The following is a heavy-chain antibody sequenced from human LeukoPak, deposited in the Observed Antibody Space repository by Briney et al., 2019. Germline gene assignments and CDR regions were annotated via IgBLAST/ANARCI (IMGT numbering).Heavy chain of an antibody. J-gene: IGHJ5*02. CDR2: IYYSGST. D-gene: IGHD1-26*01. CDR3: ARDGSYSTGGSVGWFDP. Sequence: SETLSLTCTVSGGSISSHYWSWIRQPPGKGLEWIGYIYYSGSTNYNPSLKSRVTISVDTSKDQFSLKLSSVTAADTAAYYCARDGSYSTGGSVGWFDPWGQGTLVTVSS. CDR1: GGSISSHY. V-gene: IGHV4-59*11.